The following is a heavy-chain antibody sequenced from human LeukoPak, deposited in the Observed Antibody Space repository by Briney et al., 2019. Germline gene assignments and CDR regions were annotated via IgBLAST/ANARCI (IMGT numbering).Heavy chain of an antibody. V-gene: IGHV4-39*07. J-gene: IGHJ4*02. Sequence: SFSNYAMNWVRQAPGKGLEWIGSIYYSGSTYYNPSLKSRVTISVDTSKNQFSLKLSSVTAADTAVYYCARDGESWQQLAPHFDYWGQGTLVTVSS. CDR1: SFSNYA. D-gene: IGHD6-13*01. CDR3: ARDGESWQQLAPHFDY. CDR2: IYYSGST.